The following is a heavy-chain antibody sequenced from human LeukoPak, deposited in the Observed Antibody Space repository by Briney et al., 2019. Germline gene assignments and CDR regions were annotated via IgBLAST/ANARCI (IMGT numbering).Heavy chain of an antibody. Sequence: GGSLRLSCAASGFTFSSYWMSWVRQAPGKGLEWVANIKQDGSEKYYVDSVKGRFTISRDNAKNSLYLQMNSLRAEDTAVYYCARDQGAPAAIDSGSESYYYYYGMDVWGQGTTVTVSS. J-gene: IGHJ6*02. D-gene: IGHD2-2*01. CDR1: GFTFSSYW. V-gene: IGHV3-7*03. CDR2: IKQDGSEK. CDR3: ARDQGAPAAIDSGSESYYYYYGMDV.